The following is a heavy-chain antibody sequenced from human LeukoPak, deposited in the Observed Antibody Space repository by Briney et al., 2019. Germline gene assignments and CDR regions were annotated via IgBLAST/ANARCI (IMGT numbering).Heavy chain of an antibody. V-gene: IGHV4-31*03. Sequence: PSETLSLTCTVSGGSISSGGYYWSWIRQHPGKGLEWIGHIYYSGSTYYNPSLKSRVTISVDTSKNQFSLKLSSVTAADTAVYYCARDFGYYYYYMDVWGKGTTVTVSS. CDR3: ARDFGYYYYYMDV. CDR2: IYYSGST. CDR1: GGSISSGGYY. J-gene: IGHJ6*03. D-gene: IGHD3-10*01.